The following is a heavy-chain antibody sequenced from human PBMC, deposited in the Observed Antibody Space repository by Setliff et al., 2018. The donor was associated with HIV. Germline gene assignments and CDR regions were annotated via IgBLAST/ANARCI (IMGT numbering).Heavy chain of an antibody. D-gene: IGHD5-18*01. V-gene: IGHV4-61*03. J-gene: IGHJ6*03. CDR1: GGSISSGDYY. CDR2: IYYSGSI. CDR3: ARDQWGYSYGYYYYYMDV. Sequence: SETLSLTCTVSGGSISSGDYYWSWIRQPPGKGLEWIGYIYYSGSIYYNPSLTSRVTISVDTSKNHFSLKLTSVTAEDTAVYYCARDQWGYSYGYYYYYMDVWGKGTTVTVSS.